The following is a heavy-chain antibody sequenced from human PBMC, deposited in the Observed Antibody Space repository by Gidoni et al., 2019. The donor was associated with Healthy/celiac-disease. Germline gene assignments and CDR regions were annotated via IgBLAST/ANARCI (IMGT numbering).Heavy chain of an antibody. CDR3: ARRHDYGDHGSPYYFDY. CDR1: GYTFTGYY. V-gene: IGHV1-2*02. CDR2: INPNSGGT. J-gene: IGHJ4*02. D-gene: IGHD4-17*01. Sequence: QVQLVQSGAEVKKPGASVKVSCKASGYTFTGYYMHWVRQAPGQGLEWMGWINPNSGGTNYAQKFQGRVTMTRDTSISTAYMELSRLRSDDTAVYYCARRHDYGDHGSPYYFDYWGQGTLVTVSS.